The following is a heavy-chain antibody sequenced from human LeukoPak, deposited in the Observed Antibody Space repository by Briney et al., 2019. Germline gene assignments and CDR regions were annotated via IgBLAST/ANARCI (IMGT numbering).Heavy chain of an antibody. CDR1: GFTFSSYS. Sequence: GGSLRLSCAASGFTFSSYSMNWVRQAPGKGLEWVSSISSSSSYIYYADSVKGRFTISRDNAKNSLYLQMNSLRAEDTAVYYCAKDLGYCSGGSCYNFDYWGQGTLVTVSS. V-gene: IGHV3-21*01. D-gene: IGHD2-15*01. CDR3: AKDLGYCSGGSCYNFDY. J-gene: IGHJ4*02. CDR2: ISSSSSYI.